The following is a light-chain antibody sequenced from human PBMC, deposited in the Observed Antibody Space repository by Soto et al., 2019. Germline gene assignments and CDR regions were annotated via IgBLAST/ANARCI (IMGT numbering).Light chain of an antibody. CDR3: SSYAGRNTLV. CDR2: EVS. Sequence: QSVMTQPPSASGSPGQSVTISCTGTSSDVGGYNYVSWYQQHPGKVPKLMIYEVSKRPSGVPDRFSGSKSGNTASLTVSGLQAEDEAGYYCSSYAGRNTLVFGGGTQLTV. V-gene: IGLV2-8*01. J-gene: IGLJ2*01. CDR1: SSDVGGYNY.